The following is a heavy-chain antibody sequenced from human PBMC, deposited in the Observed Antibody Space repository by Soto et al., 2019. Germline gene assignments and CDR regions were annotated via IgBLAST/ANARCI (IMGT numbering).Heavy chain of an antibody. D-gene: IGHD3-22*01. J-gene: IGHJ4*02. V-gene: IGHV1-18*01. CDR1: GYTFTSYG. Sequence: ASVKVSRKASGYTFTSYGISWVRQAPGQGLEWMGWISAYNGNTNYAQKLQGRVTMTTDTSTSTAYMELRSLRSDDTAVYYCARIRFADDYYDSSGYSDYWGQGTLVTVSS. CDR3: ARIRFADDYYDSSGYSDY. CDR2: ISAYNGNT.